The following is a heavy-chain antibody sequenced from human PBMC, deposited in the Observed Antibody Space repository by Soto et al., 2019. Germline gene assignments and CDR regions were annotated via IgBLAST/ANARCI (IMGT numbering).Heavy chain of an antibody. D-gene: IGHD2-2*01. CDR1: GFTFSRYG. Sequence: GGSLRLSCAASGFTFSRYGMHWVRQAPGKGLEWVAVIWSDGNNKYYADSVKGRFTISRDNSKNTLYLQMNSLRAEDTALYFCSRGGYCSSTSCRYYYYYRMDVWGQGTTVTVSS. J-gene: IGHJ6*02. V-gene: IGHV3-33*01. CDR3: SRGGYCSSTSCRYYYYYRMDV. CDR2: IWSDGNNK.